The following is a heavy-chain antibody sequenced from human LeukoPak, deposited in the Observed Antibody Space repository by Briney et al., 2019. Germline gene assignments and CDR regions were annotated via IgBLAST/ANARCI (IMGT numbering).Heavy chain of an antibody. D-gene: IGHD1-26*01. CDR2: IYYSGST. CDR3: ARDYLEWELVVQSRHNWFDP. V-gene: IGHV4-39*07. Sequence: SETLSLTCTVSVGSISSSSYYWGWIRQPPGKGLEWIGSIYYSGSTYYNPSLKSRVTISVDTSKNQFSLKLSSVTAADTAVYYCARDYLEWELVVQSRHNWFDPWGQGTLVTVSS. J-gene: IGHJ5*02. CDR1: VGSISSSSYY.